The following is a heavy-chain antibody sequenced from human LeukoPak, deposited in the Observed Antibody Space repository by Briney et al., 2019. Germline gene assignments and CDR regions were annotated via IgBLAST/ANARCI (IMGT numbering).Heavy chain of an antibody. CDR1: GLSFSTYS. Sequence: GGSLRLSCAASGLSFSTYSMNWVRQAPGKGLEWVSYISSSDSTIYYADSVKGRFTISRDNAKNSLYLQMNSLRAEDTAVYYCARGHYYDSSGFDYWGQGTLVTVSS. D-gene: IGHD3-22*01. V-gene: IGHV3-48*04. J-gene: IGHJ4*02. CDR3: ARGHYYDSSGFDY. CDR2: ISSSDSTI.